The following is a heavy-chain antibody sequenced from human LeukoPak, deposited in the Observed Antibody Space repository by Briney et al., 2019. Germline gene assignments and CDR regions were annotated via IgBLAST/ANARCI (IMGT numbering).Heavy chain of an antibody. CDR3: ARVTGHGGNWFDP. D-gene: IGHD3-10*01. CDR1: GGTFSSYA. CDR2: IIPIFGTA. J-gene: IGHJ5*02. Sequence: SVKVSCKASGGTFSSYAISWVRQAPGQGLEWMGGIIPIFGTANYAQKFQGRVTITADESTSTAYMELSSLRSEDTAVYYCARVTGHGGNWFDPWGQGTLVTVSS. V-gene: IGHV1-69*13.